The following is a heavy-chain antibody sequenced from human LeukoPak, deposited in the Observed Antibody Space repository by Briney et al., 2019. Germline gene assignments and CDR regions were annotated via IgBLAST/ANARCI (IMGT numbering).Heavy chain of an antibody. CDR3: ARQMLWDSGSSWYSKRSRRGNWFDP. J-gene: IGHJ5*02. CDR2: INHSGST. D-gene: IGHD6-13*01. Sequence: SETLSLTCTVSGGSISSSSYYWGWIRQPPGKGLEWIGEINHSGSTNYNPSLKSRVTISVDTSKNQFSLKLSSVTAADTAVYYCARQMLWDSGSSWYSKRSRRGNWFDPWGQGTLVTVSS. CDR1: GGSISSSSYY. V-gene: IGHV4-39*01.